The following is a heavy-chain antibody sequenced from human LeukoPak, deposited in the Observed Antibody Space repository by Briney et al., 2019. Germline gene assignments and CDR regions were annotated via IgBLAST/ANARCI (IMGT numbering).Heavy chain of an antibody. Sequence: GGSLRLSCGASGFTFSSYGMHWVRQAPGKGLEWVAVISYDGSNKYYADSVKGRFTISRDNSKNTLYLQMNSLRAEDTAVYYCAKEGVIFGVVIMAFDYWGQGTLVTVSS. CDR1: GFTFSSYG. J-gene: IGHJ4*02. CDR2: ISYDGSNK. V-gene: IGHV3-30*18. CDR3: AKEGVIFGVVIMAFDY. D-gene: IGHD3-3*01.